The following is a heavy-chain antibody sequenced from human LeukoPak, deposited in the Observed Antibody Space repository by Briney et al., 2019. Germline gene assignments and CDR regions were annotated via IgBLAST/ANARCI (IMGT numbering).Heavy chain of an antibody. CDR1: GGSISSGVYY. CDR2: IYYSGST. J-gene: IGHJ6*02. D-gene: IGHD3-22*01. CDR3: ARSLVVVNYYGMDV. V-gene: IGHV4-61*08. Sequence: PSETLSLTCTVSGGSISSGVYYWSWIRQHPGKGLEWIGYIYYSGSTNYNPSLKSRVTISVDTSKNRFSLKLSSVTAADTAVYYCARSLVVVNYYGMDVWGQGTTVTVSS.